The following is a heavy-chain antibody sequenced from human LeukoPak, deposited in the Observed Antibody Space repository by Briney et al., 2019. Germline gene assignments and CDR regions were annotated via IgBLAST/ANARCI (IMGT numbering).Heavy chain of an antibody. V-gene: IGHV3-7*01. CDR2: IKQDGSEK. D-gene: IGHD2-2*01. CDR3: ARGSSTSWLPHNWFDP. J-gene: IGHJ5*02. CDR1: GFTFSSYW. Sequence: GGSLRLSCAASGFTFSSYWMSWVRQAPGKGLEWVANIKQDGSEKYYVDSVKGRFIISRDNAKNSLYLQMNSLRAEDTAVYYCARGSSTSWLPHNWFDPWGQGTLVTVSS.